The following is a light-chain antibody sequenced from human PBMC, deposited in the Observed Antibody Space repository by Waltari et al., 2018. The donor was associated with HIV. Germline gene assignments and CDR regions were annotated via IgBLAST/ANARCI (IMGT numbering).Light chain of an antibody. CDR1: SFHIGQNY. Sequence: QSVLTQPPSVSAAPGQKVTISCSGSSFHIGQNYVSWYQQLPGTAPKLLIYENNNRPSGIPARFSGSKSGTSATLGITGLQTGDEADYYCGTWDSSLRGYVFGTGTKVTVL. CDR2: ENN. CDR3: GTWDSSLRGYV. V-gene: IGLV1-51*02. J-gene: IGLJ1*01.